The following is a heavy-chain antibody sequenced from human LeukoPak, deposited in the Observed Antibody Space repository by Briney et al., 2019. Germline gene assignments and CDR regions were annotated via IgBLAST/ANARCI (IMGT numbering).Heavy chain of an antibody. J-gene: IGHJ4*02. V-gene: IGHV4-34*01. Sequence: PSETLSLTCAVYGGSFSGYYWSWIRQPPGKGLEWIGEINHSGSTNYNPSLKSRVTISVDTSKNQFSLKLSSVTAADTAVYYCARPYYYDSSGSQTPDYWGQGTLVTVSS. CDR1: GGSFSGYY. D-gene: IGHD3-22*01. CDR3: ARPYYYDSSGSQTPDY. CDR2: INHSGST.